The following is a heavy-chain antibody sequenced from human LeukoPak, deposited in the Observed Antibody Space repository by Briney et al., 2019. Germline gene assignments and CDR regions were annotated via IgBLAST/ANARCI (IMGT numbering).Heavy chain of an antibody. CDR2: IKKDGIEK. D-gene: IGHD1-14*01. Sequence: GGSLRLSCAASGLTFSMYWMSWVRQAPGKGLEWVANIKKDGIEKNYVDSVKGRFTISRGNAKNSLYLQMNSLRAEDTAVYYCAREAPESYGMDVWGKGTTVTVSS. V-gene: IGHV3-7*03. CDR3: AREAPESYGMDV. J-gene: IGHJ6*04. CDR1: GLTFSMYW.